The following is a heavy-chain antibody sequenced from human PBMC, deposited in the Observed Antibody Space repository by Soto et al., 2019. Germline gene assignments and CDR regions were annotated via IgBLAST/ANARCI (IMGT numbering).Heavy chain of an antibody. Sequence: GGSLRLSCAASGFTFSGSTMHWVRQASGKGLEWVGRIRSKPNNYATAYAASVRGRFTISRDDSKNTAYLQMNSLKTDDTAVYYCTRSDYSSSWTFDYWGQGTLVTVSS. CDR2: IRSKPNNYAT. CDR3: TRSDYSSSWTFDY. J-gene: IGHJ4*02. D-gene: IGHD6-13*01. V-gene: IGHV3-73*01. CDR1: GFTFSGST.